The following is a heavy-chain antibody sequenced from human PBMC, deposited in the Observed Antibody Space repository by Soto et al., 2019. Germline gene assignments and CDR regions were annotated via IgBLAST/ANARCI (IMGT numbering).Heavy chain of an antibody. J-gene: IGHJ4*02. D-gene: IGHD2-15*01. CDR3: ARDLEVDCSGGSCYLFDY. V-gene: IGHV1-2*04. CDR2: INPNSGGT. Sequence: ASVKVSCQASGYTFTGYYMHWVRQAPGQGLEWMGWINPNSGGTNYAQKFQGWVTMTRDTSISTAYMELSRLRSDDTAVYYCARDLEVDCSGGSCYLFDYWGQGTLVTVSS. CDR1: GYTFTGYY.